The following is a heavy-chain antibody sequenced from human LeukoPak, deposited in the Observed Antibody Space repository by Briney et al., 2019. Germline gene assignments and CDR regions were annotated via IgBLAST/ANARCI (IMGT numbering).Heavy chain of an antibody. V-gene: IGHV3-7*01. CDR3: AKHPGDFTGIVNYYYMDV. D-gene: IGHD1-26*01. CDR2: IKQDGSEK. J-gene: IGHJ6*03. CDR1: GFTFSSYW. Sequence: PGGSLRLSCAASGFTFSSYWMSWVRQAPGKGLEWVANIKQDGSEKYYVDSVKGRFTISRDNAKNSLYLQMNSLRAEDTAVYYCAKHPGDFTGIVNYYYMDVWGKGTTVIVSS.